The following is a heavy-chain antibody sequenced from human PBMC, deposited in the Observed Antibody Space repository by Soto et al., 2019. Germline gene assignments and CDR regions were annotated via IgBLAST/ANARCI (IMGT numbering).Heavy chain of an antibody. Sequence: SETLSLTCTVSGGSISSYYWSWIRQPPGKGLEWIGYIYYSGSTNYNPSLKSRVTISVGTSKNQFSLKLSSVTAADTAVYYCARWDYDILTGPGAFDIWGQGTMVTVSS. CDR2: IYYSGST. V-gene: IGHV4-59*01. CDR3: ARWDYDILTGPGAFDI. J-gene: IGHJ3*02. D-gene: IGHD3-9*01. CDR1: GGSISSYY.